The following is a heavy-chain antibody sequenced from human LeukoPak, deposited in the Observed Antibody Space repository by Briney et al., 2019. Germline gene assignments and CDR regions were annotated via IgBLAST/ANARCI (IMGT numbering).Heavy chain of an antibody. CDR2: ISAYKGNT. J-gene: IGHJ4*02. V-gene: IGHV1-18*01. Sequence: ASVKVSCKASGYTFTSYGIIWVRQAPGQGLEWMGWISAYKGNTKYAQKFHGRVTITTDTSTRTVYMEVRSLRSDDTAVYYCARDSLNSGWDFDYWGQGTLVTVSS. D-gene: IGHD6-19*01. CDR3: ARDSLNSGWDFDY. CDR1: GYTFTSYG.